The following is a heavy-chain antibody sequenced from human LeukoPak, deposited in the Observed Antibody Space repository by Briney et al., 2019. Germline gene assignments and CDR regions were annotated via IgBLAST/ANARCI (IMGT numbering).Heavy chain of an antibody. CDR3: ARYIPVATRIDS. Sequence: VASVKVSCKASGYTFTSYDINWVRQATGQGLEWMGWMNPNSGNTGYAQKFQGRVTMTRNTSISTAYMELSSLRSEDTAVYYCARYIPVATRIDSWGQGTLVTVSS. V-gene: IGHV1-8*01. CDR1: GYTFTSYD. D-gene: IGHD2-2*01. CDR2: MNPNSGNT. J-gene: IGHJ4*02.